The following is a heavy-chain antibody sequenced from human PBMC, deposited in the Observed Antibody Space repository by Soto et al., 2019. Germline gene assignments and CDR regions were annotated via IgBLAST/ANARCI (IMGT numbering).Heavy chain of an antibody. J-gene: IGHJ1*01. V-gene: IGHV3-21*01. D-gene: IGHD6-13*01. CDR1: GFTFSSYS. CDR3: ARSSSSWPEYFQH. CDR2: ISSSSSYI. Sequence: GGFLRLSCAASGFTFSSYSMNWVRQAPGKGLEWVSSISSSSSYIYYADSVKGRFTISRDNAKNSLYLQMNSLRAEDTAVYYCARSSSSWPEYFQHWGQGTLVTVSS.